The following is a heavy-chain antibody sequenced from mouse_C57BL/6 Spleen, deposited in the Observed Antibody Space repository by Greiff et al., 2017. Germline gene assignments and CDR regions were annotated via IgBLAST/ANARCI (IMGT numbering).Heavy chain of an antibody. V-gene: IGHV1-64*01. D-gene: IGHD1-1*01. Sequence: QVQLQQPGAELVKPGASVTLSCKASGYTFTSYCMHWVNQRPGQGLEWIGMIHPNSGSTNYNEKFKSKATLTVDKSSSTAYMQLSSLTSEDSAVYYCAAYYYGSSYWYFDVWGTGTTGTVAS. CDR2: IHPNSGST. CDR3: AAYYYGSSYWYFDV. J-gene: IGHJ1*03. CDR1: GYTFTSYC.